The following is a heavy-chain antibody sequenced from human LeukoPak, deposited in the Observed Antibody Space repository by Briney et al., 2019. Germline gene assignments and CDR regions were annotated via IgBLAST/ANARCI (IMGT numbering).Heavy chain of an antibody. Sequence: SETLSLTCAVYGGSFSGYYWSWIRQPPGKGLEWIGEINHSGSTNYNPSLKRRVTISVDTSKNQFSLKLGSVTAADTAVYYGAIGHDSSGYVDYWGQGTLVTVSS. J-gene: IGHJ4*02. CDR1: GGSFSGYY. CDR3: AIGHDSSGYVDY. CDR2: INHSGST. V-gene: IGHV4-34*01. D-gene: IGHD3-22*01.